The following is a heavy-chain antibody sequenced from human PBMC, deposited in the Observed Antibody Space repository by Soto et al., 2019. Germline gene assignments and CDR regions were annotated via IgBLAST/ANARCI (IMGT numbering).Heavy chain of an antibody. CDR1: GGTFSSYT. CDR2: IIPILGIA. V-gene: IGHV1-69*02. CDR3: ARSYYDILTGYSEYNWFDP. J-gene: IGHJ5*02. D-gene: IGHD3-9*01. Sequence: GASVKVSCKASGGTFSSYTISWVRQAPGQGLEWMGRIIPILGIANYAQKFQGRVTITADKSTSTAYMELSSLRSEDTAVYYCARSYYDILTGYSEYNWFDPWGQGTLVTVSS.